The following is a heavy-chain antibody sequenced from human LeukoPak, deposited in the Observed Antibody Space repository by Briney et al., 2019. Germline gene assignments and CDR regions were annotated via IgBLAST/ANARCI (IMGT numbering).Heavy chain of an antibody. V-gene: IGHV4-4*07. CDR2: FYSGST. D-gene: IGHD1-26*01. Sequence: PSETLSLTCTVSGGSISSYYWSWIRQPAGKGLEWIGRFYSGSTNYNPSLKSRVTMSVDTSKNQFSLKLSSVTAADTAVYYCATDSRIMEAPGAFDYWGQGTLVTVSS. J-gene: IGHJ4*02. CDR3: ATDSRIMEAPGAFDY. CDR1: GGSISSYY.